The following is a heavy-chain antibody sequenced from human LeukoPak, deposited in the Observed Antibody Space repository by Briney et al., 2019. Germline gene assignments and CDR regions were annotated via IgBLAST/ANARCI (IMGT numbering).Heavy chain of an antibody. CDR3: ARNPLPKQQLVPLYYYYMDV. V-gene: IGHV4-39*01. CDR1: GGSISSSPYS. Sequence: SETLSLTCTVSGGSISSSPYSWGWIRQPPGKGLEWIGTIYYSGSTYYNPSLKSRVTISVDTSKNQFSLKLSSVTAADAAVYYCARNPLPKQQLVPLYYYYMDVWGKGTTVTVSS. D-gene: IGHD6-13*01. CDR2: IYYSGST. J-gene: IGHJ6*03.